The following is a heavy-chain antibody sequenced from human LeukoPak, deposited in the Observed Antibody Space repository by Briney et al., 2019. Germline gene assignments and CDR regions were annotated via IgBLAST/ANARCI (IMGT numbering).Heavy chain of an antibody. CDR1: GFTVSTNC. Sequence: GGSLRLSCAASGFTVSTNCMTWVRQAPGKGLEWVSVLFSGGNTYYADSVKGRFAVSRDNSKNTLYLQMNSLRAEDTAVYYCARDRGANWFDPWGQGTLVTVSS. V-gene: IGHV3-53*01. J-gene: IGHJ5*02. CDR3: ARDRGANWFDP. CDR2: LFSGGNT.